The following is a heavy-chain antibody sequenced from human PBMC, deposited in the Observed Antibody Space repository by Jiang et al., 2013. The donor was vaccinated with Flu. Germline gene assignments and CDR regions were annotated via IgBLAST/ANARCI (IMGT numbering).Heavy chain of an antibody. CDR2: ISHHGRNK. CDR1: GFSFSTYG. CDR3: AKDPTPLPPAEHFQH. D-gene: IGHD2-15*01. J-gene: IGHJ1*01. Sequence: QLVESGGGVVQPGRSLRLSCAGSGFSFSTYGMHWVRQAPGKGLEWVAVISHHGRNKFYSESVKGRFTVSRDNAKNTLYLQMNRLTGDDTAMYYCAKDPTPLPPAEHFQHWGQGTLVIVS. V-gene: IGHV3-30*18.